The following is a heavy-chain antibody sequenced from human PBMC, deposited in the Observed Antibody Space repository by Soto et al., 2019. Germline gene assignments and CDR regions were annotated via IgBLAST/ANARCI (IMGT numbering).Heavy chain of an antibody. CDR2: ISYDGSNK. J-gene: IGHJ3*02. D-gene: IGHD2-2*03. V-gene: IGHV3-30*18. CDR1: GFTFSSYG. Sequence: GGSLRLSCAASGFTFSSYGMHWVRQAPGKGLEWVAVISYDGSNKYYADSVKGRFTISRDNSKNTLYLQMNSLRAEDTAVYYCPNPSGYCRSTSSPNDVLDIWGQGTMLPVSS. CDR3: PNPSGYCRSTSSPNDVLDI.